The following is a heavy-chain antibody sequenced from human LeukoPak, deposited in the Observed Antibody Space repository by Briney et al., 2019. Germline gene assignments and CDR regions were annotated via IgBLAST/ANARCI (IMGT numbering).Heavy chain of an antibody. CDR3: ARGTYDSSGYYLGY. V-gene: IGHV4-4*02. CDR1: GGSISSYNW. Sequence: SETLSLTCAVSGGSISSYNWWSWVRPPPGKGLEWLGEIYHSGSTNYNPSLKSRVTISVDKSKNQFSLRLSSVTAADTAVYYCARGTYDSSGYYLGYWGQGTLVTVAS. D-gene: IGHD3-22*01. J-gene: IGHJ4*02. CDR2: IYHSGST.